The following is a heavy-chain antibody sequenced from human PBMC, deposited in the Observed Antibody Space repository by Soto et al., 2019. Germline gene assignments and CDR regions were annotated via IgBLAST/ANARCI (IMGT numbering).Heavy chain of an antibody. CDR3: ARRGNSWSGYYYYYGMDV. V-gene: IGHV4-39*01. CDR2: IYYSGST. CDR1: GGSISSSSYY. J-gene: IGHJ6*02. D-gene: IGHD6-13*01. Sequence: PSETLSLTCTVSGGSISSSSYYWGWIRQPPGKGLEWIGSIYYSGSTYYNPSLKSRVTISVDTSKNQFSLKLSSVTAADTAVYYCARRGNSWSGYYYYYGMDVWGQGTTVTVS.